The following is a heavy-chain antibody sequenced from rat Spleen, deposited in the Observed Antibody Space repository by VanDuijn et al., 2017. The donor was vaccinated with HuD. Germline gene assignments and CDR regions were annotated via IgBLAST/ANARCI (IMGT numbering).Heavy chain of an antibody. CDR1: GFTFSDYG. Sequence: EVQLVESDGGLVQPGRSLKLSCAASGFTFSDYGMAWVRQAPTKGLEWVASISSGGGGTYYPDSVKGRFTIYRDNAKSTLYLQMDSLRSEDTATYYCARRHYGYTDYFDYWGQGVMVTVSS. CDR3: ARRHYGYTDYFDY. CDR2: ISSGGGGT. J-gene: IGHJ2*01. V-gene: IGHV5-29*01. D-gene: IGHD1-9*01.